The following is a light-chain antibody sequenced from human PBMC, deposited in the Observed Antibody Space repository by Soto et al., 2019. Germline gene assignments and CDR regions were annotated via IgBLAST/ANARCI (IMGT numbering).Light chain of an antibody. Sequence: DIQMTQSPSTVSAYVGDRVTITCRASQSINSWLAWYQKKPGKAPNLLIYKASTLETGVPSRFSGSGSGTEFTLTISSLQPDDFATYYCQQYNNYLWTFGQGTKV. V-gene: IGKV1-5*03. J-gene: IGKJ1*01. CDR2: KAS. CDR3: QQYNNYLWT. CDR1: QSINSW.